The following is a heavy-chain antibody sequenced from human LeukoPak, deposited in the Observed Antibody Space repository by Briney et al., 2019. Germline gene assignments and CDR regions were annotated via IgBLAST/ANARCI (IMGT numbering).Heavy chain of an antibody. D-gene: IGHD3-22*01. CDR3: AKSNSGYYPDY. Sequence: GRSLRLSCAASGFTFSTYGMRWVRQAPGKGLEWVTVISYDGSNKYYADSVRGRFTISRDNSKNTLYLQMNSLRAEDTAVYYCAKSNSGYYPDYWGQGTLVTVSS. CDR1: GFTFSTYG. V-gene: IGHV3-30*18. J-gene: IGHJ4*02. CDR2: ISYDGSNK.